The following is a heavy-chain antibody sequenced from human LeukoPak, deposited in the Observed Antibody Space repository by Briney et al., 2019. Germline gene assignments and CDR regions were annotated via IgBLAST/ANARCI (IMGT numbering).Heavy chain of an antibody. D-gene: IGHD4-17*01. Sequence: PGGSLRLSCAASGFTFSRFWMSWVRQAPGKGLEWVANIKQDGSEKYYVDSVKGRVTISRDNAKNSLYLQMNSRRAEDTAVFYCARDGTYTDYAPDFDIWGQGTLVTVSS. CDR2: IKQDGSEK. J-gene: IGHJ4*02. CDR3: ARDGTYTDYAPDFDI. V-gene: IGHV3-7*04. CDR1: GFTFSRFW.